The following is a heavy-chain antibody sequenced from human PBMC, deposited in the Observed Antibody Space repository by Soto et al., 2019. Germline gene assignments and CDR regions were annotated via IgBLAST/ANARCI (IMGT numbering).Heavy chain of an antibody. D-gene: IGHD3-9*01. CDR2: IYYSGST. Sequence: SETMSLTCSVSGGSISSSSYYWGWIRQPPGKGLEWIGSIYYSGSTYYNPSLKSRVTISIDKSKNQFSLKLSSLTAADTAVYYCARLEGLATISYYFDFWGQGTLVTVSS. CDR3: ARLEGLATISYYFDF. J-gene: IGHJ4*02. V-gene: IGHV4-39*01. CDR1: GGSISSSSYY.